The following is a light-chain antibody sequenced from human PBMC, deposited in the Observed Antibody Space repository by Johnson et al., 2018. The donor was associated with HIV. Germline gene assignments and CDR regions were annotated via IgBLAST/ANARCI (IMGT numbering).Light chain of an antibody. CDR1: NSNIGTYY. CDR3: GTWDSSLSAVP. V-gene: IGLV1-51*02. CDR2: ENN. J-gene: IGLJ1*01. Sequence: QSVLTQPPSVSAAPGQKVTISCSGTNSNIGTYYVSWYQHLPGTAPKLLIYENNKRPSGIPDRFSGSKSDTSATLGITGLQTGDEADYYCGTWDSSLSAVPFGTGTKVTVL.